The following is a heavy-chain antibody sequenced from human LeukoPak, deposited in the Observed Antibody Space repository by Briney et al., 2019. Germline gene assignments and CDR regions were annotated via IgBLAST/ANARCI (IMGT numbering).Heavy chain of an antibody. CDR2: IRKKVNSYTT. V-gene: IGHV3-72*01. Sequence: GGSLRLSCAASGFTFSDHYMDWVRQAPGKGLEWVGRIRKKVNSYTTEYAATVKGRLTISRDDSKNSLYLQMNSLKTEDTAVYYCARGYCSSTTSCYFDYWGQGTLVTVSP. J-gene: IGHJ4*02. CDR3: ARGYCSSTTSCYFDY. D-gene: IGHD2/OR15-2a*01. CDR1: GFTFSDHY.